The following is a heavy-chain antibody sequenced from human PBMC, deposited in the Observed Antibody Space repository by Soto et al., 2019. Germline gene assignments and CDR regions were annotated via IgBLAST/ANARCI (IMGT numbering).Heavy chain of an antibody. V-gene: IGHV4-30-4*01. CDR2: IYYSGST. D-gene: IGHD5-12*01. J-gene: IGHJ4*02. Sequence: QVQLQESGPGLVKPSQTLSLTCTVSGGSISSGDYYWSWIRQPPGKGLEWIGYIYYSGSTYYNPSPKGRVTISVDTSKNHTSRKLSSVTAADTAVYYWASRRDGYKEAGGFDYWGQGTLVTVSS. CDR1: GGSISSGDYY. CDR3: ASRRDGYKEAGGFDY.